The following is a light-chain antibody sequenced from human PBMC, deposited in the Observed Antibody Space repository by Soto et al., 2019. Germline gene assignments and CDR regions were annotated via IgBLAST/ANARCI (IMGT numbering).Light chain of an antibody. J-gene: IGKJ1*01. CDR2: AAT. V-gene: IGKV1-39*01. CDR3: QQSYTTPRT. CDR1: QSINSY. Sequence: DLQMTQSPSSLSASVGDRVTITCRASQSINSYLNWYQQKPGKAPNLLIYAATSLQSGVPPRFSGSASGTDFTLTISSMQPQDFATYYCQQSYTTPRTFGQGTRVEIK.